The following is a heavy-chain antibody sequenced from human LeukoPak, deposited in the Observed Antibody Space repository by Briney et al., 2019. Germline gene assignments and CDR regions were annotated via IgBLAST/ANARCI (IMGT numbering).Heavy chain of an antibody. J-gene: IGHJ4*02. V-gene: IGHV1-46*01. Sequence: ASVKVSFTASGYTFTDYYMHWVRQAPGQGLEWMGIIDPSGGSTNYAQKFQGRVTMTRDTSTSTVYMELSSLRSDDTAVYYCARGGCTSTSCYDYWGQGSLVTVSS. CDR1: GYTFTDYY. D-gene: IGHD2-2*01. CDR3: ARGGCTSTSCYDY. CDR2: IDPSGGST.